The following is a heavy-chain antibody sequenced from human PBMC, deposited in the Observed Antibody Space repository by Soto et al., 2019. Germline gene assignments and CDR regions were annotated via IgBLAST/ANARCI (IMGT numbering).Heavy chain of an antibody. V-gene: IGHV3-23*01. CDR1: GFAFSSYA. Sequence: EVQLLESGGGLVQPGGSLRLSCAASGFAFSSYAMSWVRQAPGKGLEWVSAISGSGGSTYYADSVKGRFTISRDNSKNTLYLQMNSLRAEDTAVYYCAKDHSRLWFGERPQNWFDPWGQGTLVTVSS. CDR3: AKDHSRLWFGERPQNWFDP. J-gene: IGHJ5*02. D-gene: IGHD3-10*01. CDR2: ISGSGGST.